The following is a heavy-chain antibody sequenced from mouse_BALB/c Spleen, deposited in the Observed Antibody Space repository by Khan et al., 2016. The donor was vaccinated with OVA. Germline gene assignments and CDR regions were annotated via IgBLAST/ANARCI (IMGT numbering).Heavy chain of an antibody. V-gene: IGHV5-6*01. Sequence: EVQLVESGGDLVKPGGSLKLSCAASGFTFSSYSMSWVRQTPDKRLEWVATISSGGDYTYYPDSVKGRFTISRDNAKNTLYLQMSSLKSEDTAMCYCASHLTGLFAYWGQGTLVTVSA. CDR3: ASHLTGLFAY. J-gene: IGHJ3*01. CDR2: ISSGGDYT. D-gene: IGHD4-1*01. CDR1: GFTFSSYS.